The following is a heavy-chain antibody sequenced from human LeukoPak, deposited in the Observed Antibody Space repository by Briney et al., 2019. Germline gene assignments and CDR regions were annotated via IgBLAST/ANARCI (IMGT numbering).Heavy chain of an antibody. Sequence: SSETLSLTCTVSGGSISSYYWSWIRQPPGKGLEWIGYIYYSGSTNYNPSLKSRVTISVDTSKNQFSLKLSSVTAADTAVYYCAREPGGDFWSGYYKGNWFDPWGQGTLVTVSS. D-gene: IGHD3-3*01. CDR1: GGSISSYY. CDR3: AREPGGDFWSGYYKGNWFDP. V-gene: IGHV4-59*01. J-gene: IGHJ5*02. CDR2: IYYSGST.